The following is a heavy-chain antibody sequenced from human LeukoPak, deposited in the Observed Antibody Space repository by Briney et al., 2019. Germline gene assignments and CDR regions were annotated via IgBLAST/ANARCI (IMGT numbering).Heavy chain of an antibody. CDR2: IIPIFGTA. CDR1: GGTFSSYA. D-gene: IGHD3-22*01. CDR3: ARDLQDYYDSSGYYRFDY. J-gene: IGHJ4*02. V-gene: IGHV1-69*13. Sequence: SVKVSCKASGGTFSSYAISWVRQAPGQGLEWMGGIIPIFGTANYAQKFQGRVTITADESTSTAYMELSSLRSEDTAVYYCARDLQDYYDSSGYYRFDYWGQGTLVTVSS.